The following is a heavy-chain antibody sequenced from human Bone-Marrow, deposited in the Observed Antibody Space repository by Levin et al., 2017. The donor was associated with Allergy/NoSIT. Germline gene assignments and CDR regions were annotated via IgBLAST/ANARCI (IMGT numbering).Heavy chain of an antibody. CDR1: GGSMSNYY. J-gene: IGHJ5*02. CDR2: IYFTGSI. CDR3: ARFLSSSRNLYNWFDP. D-gene: IGHD2-2*01. V-gene: IGHV4-59*01. Sequence: SQTLSLTCTVSGGSMSNYYWSWIRQPPGKGLEWMGYIYFTGSINYNPSLKSRVSISVDAPKNQFSLNLSSVTAADTAVYYDARFLSSSRNLYNWFDPWGQGTLVTVSS.